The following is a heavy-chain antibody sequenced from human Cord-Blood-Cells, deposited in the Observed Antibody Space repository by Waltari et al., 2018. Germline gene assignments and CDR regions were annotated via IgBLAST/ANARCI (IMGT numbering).Heavy chain of an antibody. V-gene: IGHV4-38-2*01. J-gene: IGHJ4*02. CDR3: ARVHDY. Sequence: QVQLRESGPGLVKPSETLSLTCAVSGYSISSGYYWGWIRQPPGKGLGWIGSIYHSGSTDHSPALKSRVTISVDTSKNQFSLKLSSVTAADTAVDYCARVHDYWGQGTRVTVSS. CDR2: IYHSGST. CDR1: GYSISSGYY.